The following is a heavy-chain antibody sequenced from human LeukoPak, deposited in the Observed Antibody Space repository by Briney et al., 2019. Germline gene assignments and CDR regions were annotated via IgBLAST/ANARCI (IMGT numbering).Heavy chain of an antibody. CDR2: IIPIFGTA. V-gene: IGHV1-69*06. Sequence: ASVKVSCKASGGTFSSYAISWVRQAPGQGLEWMGGIIPIFGTANYAQKFQGRVTITADKSTSTAYMELSSLRSEDTAVYYCARSQTYSYGYEYYYYYMDVWGKGTTVTVSS. CDR3: ARSQTYSYGYEYYYYYMDV. J-gene: IGHJ6*03. D-gene: IGHD5-18*01. CDR1: GGTFSSYA.